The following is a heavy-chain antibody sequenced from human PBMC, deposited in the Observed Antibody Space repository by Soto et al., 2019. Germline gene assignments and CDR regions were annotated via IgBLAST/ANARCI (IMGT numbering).Heavy chain of an antibody. CDR1: GYTFTSYG. V-gene: IGHV1-18*01. Sequence: QVQLVQSGAEVKKPGASVKVSCKASGYTFTSYGISWVRQAPGQGLEWMGRISVYNGNTNYAQKLQGRVTMTTDTXXXXXXXXXXXXXXXXXXXXXXXXXXXXXXXXFDPWGQGTLVTVSS. J-gene: IGHJ5*02. CDR2: ISVYNGNT. CDR3: XXXXXXXXXXFDP.